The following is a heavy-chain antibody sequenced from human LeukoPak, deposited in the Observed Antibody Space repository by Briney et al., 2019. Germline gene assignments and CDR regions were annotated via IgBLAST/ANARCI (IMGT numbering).Heavy chain of an antibody. J-gene: IGHJ5*02. V-gene: IGHV4-34*01. CDR3: ARAMVRGSVWFDP. Sequence: SETLSLTCAVYGGSFSGYYWSWIRQPPGKGLEWIGEINHSGSTNYIPSLKSRVTISVDTSKNQFSLKLSSVTAADTAVYYCARAMVRGSVWFDPWGQGTLVTVSS. CDR1: GGSFSGYY. CDR2: INHSGST. D-gene: IGHD3-10*01.